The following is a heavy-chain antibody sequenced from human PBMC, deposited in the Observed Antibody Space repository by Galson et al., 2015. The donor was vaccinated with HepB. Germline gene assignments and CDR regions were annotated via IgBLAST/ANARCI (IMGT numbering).Heavy chain of an antibody. CDR3: ARDLLDYGDTLYYYYYYGMDV. D-gene: IGHD4-17*01. CDR2: IIPIFGTA. Sequence: SVKVSCKASGGTFSSYAISWVRQAPGQGLEWMGGIIPIFGTANYAQKFQGRVTITADESTSTAYMELSSLRSEDTAVYYCARDLLDYGDTLYYYYYYGMDVWGQGTTVTVS. CDR1: GGTFSSYA. V-gene: IGHV1-69*13. J-gene: IGHJ6*02.